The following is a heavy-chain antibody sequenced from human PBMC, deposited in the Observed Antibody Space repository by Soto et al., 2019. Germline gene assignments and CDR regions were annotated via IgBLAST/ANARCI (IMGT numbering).Heavy chain of an antibody. Sequence: QVQLQESGPGLVKPSETLSLTCTVSGDYISSHYWSWIRQPPGKGLEWIGYVYHSGKTDSNPSRNRRVTISMSTSKSHTALSLTAVPAADAAVDYCAGPTGIAPAFWDFDLWGRGTLVTVSS. J-gene: IGHJ2*01. CDR3: AGPTGIAPAFWDFDL. CDR2: VYHSGKT. D-gene: IGHD2-8*02. V-gene: IGHV4-59*08. CDR1: GDYISSHY.